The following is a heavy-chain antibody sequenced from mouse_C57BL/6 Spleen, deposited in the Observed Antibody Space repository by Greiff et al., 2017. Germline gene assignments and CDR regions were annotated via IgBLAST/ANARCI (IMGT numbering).Heavy chain of an antibody. D-gene: IGHD1-1*01. V-gene: IGHV1-50*01. CDR3: APYDYGISSPFAY. CDR2: IDPSDSYT. Sequence: QVQLQQPGAELVKPGASVKLSCKASGYTFTSYWMQWVKQRPGQGLEWIGEIDPSDSYTNYNQKFKGKATLTVDTSSSTAYMQLSSLTSEDSAVYYCAPYDYGISSPFAYWGQGTLVTVSA. CDR1: GYTFTSYW. J-gene: IGHJ3*01.